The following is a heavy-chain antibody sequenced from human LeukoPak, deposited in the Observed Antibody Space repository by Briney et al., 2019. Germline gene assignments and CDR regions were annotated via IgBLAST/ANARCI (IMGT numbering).Heavy chain of an antibody. J-gene: IGHJ6*02. V-gene: IGHV1-2*02. CDR2: INPNSGGT. Sequence: ASVKVSCKASGYTFTGYYMHWVRQAPGQGLVWMGWINPNSGGTNYAQKFQGRVTMTRDTSISTAYMELSRLRSDDTAVYYCARERGSGWSTYYYYGMDVWGQGTTVTVSS. CDR3: ARERGSGWSTYYYYGMDV. CDR1: GYTFTGYY. D-gene: IGHD6-19*01.